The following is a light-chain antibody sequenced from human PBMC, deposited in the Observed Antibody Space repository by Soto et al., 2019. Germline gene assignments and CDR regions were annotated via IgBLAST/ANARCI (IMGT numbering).Light chain of an antibody. J-gene: IGKJ4*01. Sequence: DIQMTQSPSPLSASVGDRGTVTCRASQSISRYLNWYQQKPGNAPKLLIYAASNLQSGVPSRFSGSGSGTDFTLNISSLHPEDFATYFCQQSHTPPLTFGGGPQVDI. CDR2: AAS. CDR1: QSISRY. V-gene: IGKV1-39*01. CDR3: QQSHTPPLT.